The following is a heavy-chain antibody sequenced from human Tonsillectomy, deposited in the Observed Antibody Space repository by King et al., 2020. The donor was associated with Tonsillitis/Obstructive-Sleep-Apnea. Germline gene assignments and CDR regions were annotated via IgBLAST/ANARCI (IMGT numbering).Heavy chain of an antibody. D-gene: IGHD2-15*01. CDR2: IKNDGSST. Sequence: VQLVESGGGLVQPGGSLRLSCAASGFSFSSYWMHWVRQAPEKGRVWVSRIKNDGSSTSYADSVKGRFTISRDNAKNTLSLQMNSLRAEDTAVYYCARGDRVAQGNYAMDVWGQGTTVTVSS. J-gene: IGHJ6*02. CDR1: GFSFSSYW. CDR3: ARGDRVAQGNYAMDV. V-gene: IGHV3-74*01.